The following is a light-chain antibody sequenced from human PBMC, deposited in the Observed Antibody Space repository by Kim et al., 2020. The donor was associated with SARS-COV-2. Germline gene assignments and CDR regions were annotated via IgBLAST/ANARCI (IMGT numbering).Light chain of an antibody. V-gene: IGKV1-8*01. CDR2: AAS. CDR3: QQYYSYPLT. Sequence: ASTGEKVTITCRASQGISSYLASYQQKPGKAPKLLIYAASTLQSGVPSRFSGSGSGTDFTLTISCLQSEDFATYYCQQYYSYPLTFGGGTKVDIK. CDR1: QGISSY. J-gene: IGKJ4*01.